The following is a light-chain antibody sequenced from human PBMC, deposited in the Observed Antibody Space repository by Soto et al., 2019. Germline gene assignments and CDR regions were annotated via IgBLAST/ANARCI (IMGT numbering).Light chain of an antibody. CDR3: QQYNDWPGGT. V-gene: IGKV3-15*01. CDR2: GAS. Sequence: EIVMTQSPATLSVSPGGRATLSCRASQSVSRNLAWYQQKPGQSPRLLIYGASTRATGVPARFGGSGSGTVFTLTISGLQSEDSALYYCQQYNDWPGGTFGQGTKLDIK. CDR1: QSVSRN. J-gene: IGKJ2*01.